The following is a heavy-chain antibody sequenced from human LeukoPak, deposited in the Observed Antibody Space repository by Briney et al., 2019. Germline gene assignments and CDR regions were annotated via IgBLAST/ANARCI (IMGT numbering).Heavy chain of an antibody. CDR1: GFTFSSYA. V-gene: IGHV3-23*01. D-gene: IGHD3-22*01. CDR3: EHDPSYYYGSRGYSLDH. J-gene: IGHJ5*02. Sequence: GGSLRLSCAASGFTFSSYAMSWVRQAPGKGLEWVSAISGSGGSTYYADSVKGRFTISRDNSKNTLYLQMNSLRAEDTAVYYCEHDPSYYYGSRGYSLDHWGQGTLVTVSS. CDR2: ISGSGGST.